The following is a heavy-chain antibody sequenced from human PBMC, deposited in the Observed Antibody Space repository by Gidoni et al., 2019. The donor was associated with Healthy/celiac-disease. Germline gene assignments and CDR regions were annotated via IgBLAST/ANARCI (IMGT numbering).Heavy chain of an antibody. CDR2: IWYDGSNK. J-gene: IGHJ6*02. D-gene: IGHD2-15*01. V-gene: IGHV3-33*01. CDR1: GFTFSSSG. CDR3: ARGGEDIVVVVAATVYYYGMDV. Sequence: QVQLVESGGGVVQPGRSLRLSCSASGFTFSSSGMHLVRQAPGKGLEWVAVIWYDGSNKYYADSVKGRFTISRDNSKNTLYLQMNSLRAEDTAVYYCARGGEDIVVVVAATVYYYGMDVWGQGTTVTVSS.